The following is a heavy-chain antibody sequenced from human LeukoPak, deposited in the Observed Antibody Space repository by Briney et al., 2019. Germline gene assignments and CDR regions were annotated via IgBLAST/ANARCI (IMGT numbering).Heavy chain of an antibody. CDR1: GFTFKTYW. J-gene: IGHJ4*02. CDR3: GTRAY. V-gene: IGHV3-7*01. CDR2: INQDGSEK. Sequence: GGSLRLSCAASGFTFKTYWMIWVRRPPGKGLEWVANINQDGSEKYYVDSVKGRFTVSRDNAKNSLYLQLNNLRAEDTAVYYCGTRAYWGQGTLVTVSS.